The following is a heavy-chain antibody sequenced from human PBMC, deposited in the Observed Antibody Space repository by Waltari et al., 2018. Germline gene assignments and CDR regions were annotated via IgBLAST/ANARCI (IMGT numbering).Heavy chain of an antibody. J-gene: IGHJ6*02. D-gene: IGHD4-17*01. CDR3: AKDTATVTPRGGMDV. CDR2: ISGSGATT. V-gene: IGHV3-23*01. CDR1: GFTFSNYA. Sequence: EVQLLESGGGLVQPGGSLSLSCAASGFTFSNYALTWVPQPPGKGLQWVSAISGSGATTYYADAVKGRFTISRDNSKNTVYLQMNSLRAEDTATYYCAKDTATVTPRGGMDVWGQGTTVTVSS.